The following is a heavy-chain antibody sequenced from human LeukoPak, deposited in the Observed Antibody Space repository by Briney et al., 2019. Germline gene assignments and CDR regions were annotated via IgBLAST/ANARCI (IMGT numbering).Heavy chain of an antibody. CDR1: GFTFSSYG. V-gene: IGHV3-30*02. CDR3: AKYGYYDSSGYYYYMDV. J-gene: IGHJ6*03. Sequence: GGSLRLSCAASGFTFSSYGMHWVRQAPGKGLEWVASIRYDGSNKYYADSVKGRFTISRDNSKNTLYLQMNSLRAEDTAVYYCAKYGYYDSSGYYYYMDVWGKGTTVTISS. CDR2: IRYDGSNK. D-gene: IGHD3-22*01.